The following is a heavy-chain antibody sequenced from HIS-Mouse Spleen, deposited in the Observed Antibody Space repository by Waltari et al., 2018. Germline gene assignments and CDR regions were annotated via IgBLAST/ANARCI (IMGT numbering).Heavy chain of an antibody. CDR1: GGSISSSSYY. CDR3: AREIPYSSSWYDWYFDL. D-gene: IGHD6-13*01. Sequence: QLQLQASGPGLVKPSETLSLTCTVSGGSISSSSYYWGWIRQPPGKGLEWIGRICYSGSTYYNPSLKSRVTISVDTSKNQFSLKLSSVTAADTAVYYCAREIPYSSSWYDWYFDLWGRGTLVTVSS. J-gene: IGHJ2*01. V-gene: IGHV4-39*07. CDR2: ICYSGST.